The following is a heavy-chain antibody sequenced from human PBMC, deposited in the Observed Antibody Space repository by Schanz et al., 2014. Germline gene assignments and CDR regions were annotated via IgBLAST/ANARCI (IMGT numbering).Heavy chain of an antibody. CDR1: GFTFTNLG. CDR3: AGGPRGGYIEY. CDR2: IRYDGSNQ. D-gene: IGHD3-16*01. J-gene: IGHJ4*02. Sequence: QVQLVESGGGVVQPGGSLRLSCAASGFTFTNLGMHWVRRAPGKGLEWVAFIRYDGSNQYYADSVKGRFTISRDNSKNTLSLQMNSLRAEDTAVYYCAGGPRGGYIEYWGQGTLVIVSS. V-gene: IGHV3-30*02.